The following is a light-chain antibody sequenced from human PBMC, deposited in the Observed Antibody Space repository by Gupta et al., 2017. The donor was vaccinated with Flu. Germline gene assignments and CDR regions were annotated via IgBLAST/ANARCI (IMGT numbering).Light chain of an antibody. J-gene: IGKJ1*01. V-gene: IGKV3-20*01. CDR3: QQYDSSHGRT. CDR2: SAS. CDR1: QSVSSCY. Sequence: EIVLTQSPGPLSLSPGERATLSCRASQSVSSCYLPWYQQKHGQAPRLLMYSASSSSTGIPDRFSGSECGTNVTLTISRLEPEDFSVYYCQQYDSSHGRTFGQGTKVEIK.